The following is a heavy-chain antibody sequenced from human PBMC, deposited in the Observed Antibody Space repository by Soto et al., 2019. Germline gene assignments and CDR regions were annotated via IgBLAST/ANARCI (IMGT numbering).Heavy chain of an antibody. CDR2: ISGGGDTT. Sequence: EVQLLESGGGLVQPGGSLRLSCAASGFTFNNYAMTWVRQAPGKGLEWVSAISGGGDTTSYADSVKGRFTVSRDGSKNTLYLQMSSLRAEDTALYYCAKGRGGSGSLTPRVDFGGQGNLVNVSS. J-gene: IGHJ4*02. CDR1: GFTFNNYA. CDR3: AKGRGGSGSLTPRVDF. D-gene: IGHD3-10*01. V-gene: IGHV3-23*01.